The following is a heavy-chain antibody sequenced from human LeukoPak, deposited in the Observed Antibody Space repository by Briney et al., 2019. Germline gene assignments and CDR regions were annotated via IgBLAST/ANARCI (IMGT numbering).Heavy chain of an antibody. CDR3: ARFRGSGWYSFDL. J-gene: IGHJ5*02. D-gene: IGHD6-19*01. Sequence: ASVKVSCTASGGTFSSYAISWVRQAPGQGLEWMGGIIPIFGTANYAQKFQGRVTITADESTSTAYMELSSLTSRDTAVYSCARFRGSGWYSFDLWGQGTLVTVSS. CDR1: GGTFSSYA. CDR2: IIPIFGTA. V-gene: IGHV1-69*13.